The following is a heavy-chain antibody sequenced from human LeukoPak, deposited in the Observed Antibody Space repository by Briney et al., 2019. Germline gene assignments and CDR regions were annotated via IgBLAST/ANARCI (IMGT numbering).Heavy chain of an antibody. D-gene: IGHD6-19*01. Sequence: GASVKVSCKASLYTFTSYGISWVRQAPGQGVERMGWISAYNGNTHHAQKLQGRVTMTTDTSTSTAYMELRSLRSDDTAVYYCAKGGIAVAEGDAFDIWGQGTMVTVSS. CDR3: AKGGIAVAEGDAFDI. J-gene: IGHJ3*02. CDR2: ISAYNGNT. CDR1: LYTFTSYG. V-gene: IGHV1-18*01.